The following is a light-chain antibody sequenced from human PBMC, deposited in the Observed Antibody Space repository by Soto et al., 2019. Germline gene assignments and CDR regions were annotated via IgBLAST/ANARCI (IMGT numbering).Light chain of an antibody. CDR1: SSDVGAYNY. CDR2: EVS. V-gene: IGLV2-14*01. J-gene: IGLJ1*01. CDR3: SSYTSSTTYV. Sequence: QSALTQPASVSGSPGQSITISCTGTSSDVGAYNYVSWYQQHPGKAPKLMIYEVSNRPSGVSDRFSGSKSGNTASLTISGLQAEDEADYYCSSYTSSTTYVLGIGTKLTVL.